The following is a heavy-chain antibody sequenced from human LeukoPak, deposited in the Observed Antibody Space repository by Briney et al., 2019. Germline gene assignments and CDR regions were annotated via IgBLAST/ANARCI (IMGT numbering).Heavy chain of an antibody. J-gene: IGHJ4*02. Sequence: ASVKVSCKASGYTFTGYYMHWVRQAPGQGLEWMGWINPNSGGTNYAQKFQGRVTMTRDTSISTAYMELSRLRSDDTAVYYCARDLLTIFGVFRPYYFDYWGQGTLVTVSS. CDR2: INPNSGGT. D-gene: IGHD3-3*01. CDR1: GYTFTGYY. CDR3: ARDLLTIFGVFRPYYFDY. V-gene: IGHV1-2*02.